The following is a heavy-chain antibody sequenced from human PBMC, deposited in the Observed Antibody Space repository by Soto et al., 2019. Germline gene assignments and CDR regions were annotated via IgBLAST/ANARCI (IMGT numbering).Heavy chain of an antibody. Sequence: NPSETLSLTCTVSGGSISSSSYYWGWIRQPPGKGLEWIGSIYYSGSTYYNPSLKSRVTISVDTSKNQFSLKLSSVTAADTAVYYCARHHSQLRFLESNFDYWGQGTLVTVS. D-gene: IGHD3-3*01. CDR2: IYYSGST. CDR3: ARHHSQLRFLESNFDY. CDR1: GGSISSSSYY. J-gene: IGHJ4*02. V-gene: IGHV4-39*01.